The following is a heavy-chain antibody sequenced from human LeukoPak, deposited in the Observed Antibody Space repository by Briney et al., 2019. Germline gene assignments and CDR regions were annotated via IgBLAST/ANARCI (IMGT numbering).Heavy chain of an antibody. CDR2: ISSSSSYI. Sequence: GGSLRLSCAASGFTFSSYSMNGVRQAPGKGLEWVSSISSSSSYIYYADSVKGRFTISRDNAKNSLYLQMNSLRAEDTAVYYCASDRQWLVRGENYWGQGTLVTVSS. CDR3: ASDRQWLVRGENY. D-gene: IGHD6-19*01. J-gene: IGHJ4*02. CDR1: GFTFSSYS. V-gene: IGHV3-21*01.